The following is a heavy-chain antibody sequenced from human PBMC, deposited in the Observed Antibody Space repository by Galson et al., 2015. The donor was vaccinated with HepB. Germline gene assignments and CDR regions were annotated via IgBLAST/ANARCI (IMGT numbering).Heavy chain of an antibody. D-gene: IGHD2-15*01. CDR2: ISYDGSNK. CDR1: GFTFSSYG. J-gene: IGHJ4*02. CDR3: AKDGIVVVVAATIDYFDY. Sequence: SLRLSCAASGFTFSSYGMHWVRQAPGKGLEWVAVISYDGSNKYYADSVKGRFTISRDNSKNTLYLQMNSLRAEDTAVYYCAKDGIVVVVAATIDYFDYWGQGTLVTVSS. V-gene: IGHV3-30*18.